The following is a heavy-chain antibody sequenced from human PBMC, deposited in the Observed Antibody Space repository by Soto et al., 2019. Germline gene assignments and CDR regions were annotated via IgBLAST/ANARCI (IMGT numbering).Heavy chain of an antibody. CDR2: TRRRSDNYRT. CDR3: VEKTGYCFGD. J-gene: IGHJ4*02. Sequence: GGSLRLSCAVSGFTLTDHHMNWVRQAPGKGLEWLGRTRRRSDNYRTEYAASVRGRFTISRDDSKNSVFLYIDNLTTADTAVYYCVEKTGYCFGDWGQGT. D-gene: IGHD3-3*01. V-gene: IGHV3-72*01. CDR1: GFTLTDHH.